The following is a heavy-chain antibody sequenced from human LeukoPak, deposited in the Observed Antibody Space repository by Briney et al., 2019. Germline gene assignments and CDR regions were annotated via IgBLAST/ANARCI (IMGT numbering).Heavy chain of an antibody. V-gene: IGHV3-23*01. CDR2: ISGSGGTT. Sequence: GGSLRLSCAPSGFTFSSYAMSWVRQDPGKGLEWVSAISGSGGTTYYADSVKGRFTLSRDNSKNMLYLQMNSLRVEDTAVYYCAKDVAPDSGWDLDYWGQGTLVTVSS. CDR3: AKDVAPDSGWDLDY. J-gene: IGHJ4*02. D-gene: IGHD6-19*01. CDR1: GFTFSSYA.